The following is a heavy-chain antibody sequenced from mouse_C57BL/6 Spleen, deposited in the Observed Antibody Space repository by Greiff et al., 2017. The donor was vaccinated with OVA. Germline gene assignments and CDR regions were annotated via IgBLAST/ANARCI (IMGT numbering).Heavy chain of an antibody. CDR2: IYPGSGST. V-gene: IGHV1-55*01. J-gene: IGHJ2*01. D-gene: IGHD1-3*01. Sequence: QVQLQQSGAELVKPGASVTMSCKASGYTFTSYWITWVKQRPGQGLEWIGDIYPGSGSTNYNEKFKSKATLTVDTSSSTAYMQLRSLTSEDSAAYYSARSPEWDWGQGTTLTVSS. CDR1: GYTFTSYW. CDR3: ARSPEWD.